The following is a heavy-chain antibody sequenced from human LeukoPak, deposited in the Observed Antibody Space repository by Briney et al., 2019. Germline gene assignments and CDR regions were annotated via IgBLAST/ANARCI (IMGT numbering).Heavy chain of an antibody. CDR2: ITGSSTSI. CDR1: GFNSGSYT. Sequence: GGSLRLSCAASGFNSGSYTMNWVRQAPGKGLEWVSSITGSSTSIEYADSVKGRFAISRDNAKNSLFLQMDSLRVDDTAVYYCVREGSGSTHYMDVWGKGTTVTVSS. J-gene: IGHJ6*03. D-gene: IGHD3-10*01. V-gene: IGHV3-21*01. CDR3: VREGSGSTHYMDV.